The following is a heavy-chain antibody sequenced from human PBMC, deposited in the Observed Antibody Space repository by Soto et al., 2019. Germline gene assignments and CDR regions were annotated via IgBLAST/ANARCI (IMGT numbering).Heavy chain of an antibody. CDR3: VIDIASSGVGELDY. J-gene: IGHJ4*02. CDR1: GFTYTSAW. Sequence: EVYLVESGGGLVKPGGSLRLSCAASGFTYTSAWLTWVRQAPGKGLEWVARIKSKPSGETTDYAAPVKGRFTISRDDSKSTVYLQMNSLNTEDTAIYYCVIDIASSGVGELDYWGQGTLVTVSS. D-gene: IGHD6-13*01. CDR2: IKSKPSGETT. V-gene: IGHV3-15*01.